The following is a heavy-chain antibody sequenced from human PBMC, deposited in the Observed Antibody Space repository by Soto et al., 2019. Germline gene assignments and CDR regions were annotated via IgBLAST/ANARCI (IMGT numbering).Heavy chain of an antibody. Sequence: QVQLQESGPGLVKPSQTLSLTCTVSGGSISSGGYYWSWIRQHPGKGLEWIGYIYYSGSTYYNPSRRSRFTISVDTSKNQFSLKLSSVTAADTAVYYCARVFGFGGMDVWGQGTTVTVSS. V-gene: IGHV4-31*03. J-gene: IGHJ6*02. CDR1: GGSISSGGYY. CDR2: IYYSGST. CDR3: ARVFGFGGMDV. D-gene: IGHD3-10*01.